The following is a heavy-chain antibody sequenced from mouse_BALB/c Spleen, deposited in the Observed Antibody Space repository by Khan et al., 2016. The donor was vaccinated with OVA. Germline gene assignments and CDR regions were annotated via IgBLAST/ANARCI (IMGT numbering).Heavy chain of an antibody. CDR2: VNPNTGNT. V-gene: IGHV1-26*01. Sequence: IQLVQSGPDLVKPGASVKMSCKASGYSFTNYYVNWVKQSHGKSLECIGRVNPNTGNTNYNQKFKGKAILIVDTSSITAYMELRGLTSEDSAVYYCARGYDFFAYWGQGTLVTVSA. CDR1: GYSFTNYY. CDR3: ARGYDFFAY. J-gene: IGHJ3*01. D-gene: IGHD2-14*01.